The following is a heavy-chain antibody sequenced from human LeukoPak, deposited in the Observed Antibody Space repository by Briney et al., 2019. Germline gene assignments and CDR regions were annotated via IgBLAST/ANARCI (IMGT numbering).Heavy chain of an antibody. CDR3: ARDTKDY. Sequence: QCGGSLRLSCAASRFTFSTYAMTWVRQAPGKGLEWVSAISTSDLTTYYADSVKGRFTISRDNSKNTLYLQMNSLRAEDAAVYYCARDTKDYWGQGTLVTVSS. CDR1: RFTFSTYA. CDR2: ISTSDLTT. J-gene: IGHJ4*02. D-gene: IGHD2-8*01. V-gene: IGHV3-23*01.